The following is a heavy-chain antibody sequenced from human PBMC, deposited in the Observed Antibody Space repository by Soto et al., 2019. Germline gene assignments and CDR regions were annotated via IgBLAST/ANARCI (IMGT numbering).Heavy chain of an antibody. V-gene: IGHV3-23*01. CDR3: AKDSVLRFLEWLLIPSFDY. CDR2: ISGSGGST. J-gene: IGHJ4*02. Sequence: GGSLRLSCAASGFTFSSYAMSWVRQAPGKGLEWVSAISGSGGSTYYADSVKGRFTISRDNSKNTLYLQMNSLRAEDKAVYYCAKDSVLRFLEWLLIPSFDYWGQGTLVTVSS. CDR1: GFTFSSYA. D-gene: IGHD3-3*01.